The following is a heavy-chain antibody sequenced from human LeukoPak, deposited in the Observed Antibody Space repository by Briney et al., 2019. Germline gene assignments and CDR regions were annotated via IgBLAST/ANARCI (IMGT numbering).Heavy chain of an antibody. Sequence: GRSLRLSCAASGFTFSSYGMHWVRQAPGKGLEWVAVISYDGSNKYYADSVKGRFTISRDNSKNTLYLQMNGLRAEDTAVYYCAKSPYSSSQSHFDYWAREPWSPSPQ. CDR1: GFTFSSYG. V-gene: IGHV3-30*18. J-gene: IGHJ4*02. D-gene: IGHD6-13*01. CDR3: AKSPYSSSQSHFDY. CDR2: ISYDGSNK.